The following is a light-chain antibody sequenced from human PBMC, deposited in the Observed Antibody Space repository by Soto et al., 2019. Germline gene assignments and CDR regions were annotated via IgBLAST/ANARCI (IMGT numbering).Light chain of an antibody. Sequence: QSALTQPASVSGSPGQSITISCTGTSSDIGRYNYVSWYQQFPGKAPKLMIYEVSNRPLGVSTRFSGSKSGNTASLTISGLQADDEADYFCSSYTTNSSPFVLFGGGTKLTVL. CDR1: SSDIGRYNY. CDR3: SSYTTNSSPFVL. V-gene: IGLV2-14*01. CDR2: EVS. J-gene: IGLJ2*01.